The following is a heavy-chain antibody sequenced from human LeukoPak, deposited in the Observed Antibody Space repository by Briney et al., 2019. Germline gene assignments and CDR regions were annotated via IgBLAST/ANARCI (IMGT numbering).Heavy chain of an antibody. CDR3: AISYSSSWYAFHFDY. CDR2: ISGSGDST. J-gene: IGHJ4*02. CDR1: GFTFSSYA. V-gene: IGHV3-23*01. Sequence: GGSLRLSCAASGFTFSSYAMSWVRQAPGKGLEWVSAISGSGDSTYYADSVKGRFTISRDNSKNTLYLQMNSLRAEDTAVYYCAISYSSSWYAFHFDYWGQGTLVTVSS. D-gene: IGHD6-13*01.